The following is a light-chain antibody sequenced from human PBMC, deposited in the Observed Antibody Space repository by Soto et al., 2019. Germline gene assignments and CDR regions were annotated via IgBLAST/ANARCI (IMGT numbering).Light chain of an antibody. CDR3: QQYGTSPWT. CDR2: GAF. V-gene: IGKV3-20*01. Sequence: EIVLTQSPGTLSLSPGERATLSCRASQSISSNYLAWYQQKPGQAPRLLIYGAFSRAVGIPDNFSGSGSGTYFTLTIYRLEPEDFAVYYCQQYGTSPWTFDQGTKVEIK. J-gene: IGKJ1*01. CDR1: QSISSNY.